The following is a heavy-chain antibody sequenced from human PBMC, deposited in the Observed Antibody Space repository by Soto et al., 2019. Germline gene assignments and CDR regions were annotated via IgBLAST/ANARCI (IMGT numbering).Heavy chain of an antibody. V-gene: IGHV3-9*01. CDR3: AKSPHDILIGSAFDY. CDR2: ISWNSGGI. D-gene: IGHD3-9*01. Sequence: AGGSLRLSCAASGFTFDDYAMHWVRQGPGKGLEWVSGISWNSGGIGYADSVQGRFTISRDNAKNSLYLQMDRLRPEDTAFYYCAKSPHDILIGSAFDYWRQGTLFTVSS. CDR1: GFTFDDYA. J-gene: IGHJ4*02.